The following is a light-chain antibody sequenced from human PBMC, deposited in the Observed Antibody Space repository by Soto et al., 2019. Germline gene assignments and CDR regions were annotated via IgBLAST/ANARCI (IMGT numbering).Light chain of an antibody. J-gene: IGLJ3*02. Sequence: QSALTQPPSASGTPGQRVTISCSGSSSNIGSNSVNWYQQVPGTAPKLLIYANNQRPSGVPDRYSGSKSGTSASLAISGLQSEDEADYYCAAWDDSLDGPVFGGGTKLT. V-gene: IGLV1-44*01. CDR3: AAWDDSLDGPV. CDR2: ANN. CDR1: SSNIGSNS.